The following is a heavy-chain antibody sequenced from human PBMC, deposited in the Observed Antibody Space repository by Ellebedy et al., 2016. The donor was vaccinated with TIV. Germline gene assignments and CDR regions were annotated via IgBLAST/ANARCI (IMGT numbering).Heavy chain of an antibody. CDR1: GGSIDSYY. CDR3: AGEDSNYSDRYYYYGLDV. J-gene: IGHJ6*02. D-gene: IGHD4-11*01. V-gene: IGHV4-59*01. CDR2: INYSGRT. Sequence: SETLSLXXSVSGGSIDSYYWSWIRQPPGRGLESIGYINYSGRTNFNPSLKSRVTLSVDLSKNQFSLRLTSVTAADTAVYYCAGEDSNYSDRYYYYGLDVWGQGTTVTVSS.